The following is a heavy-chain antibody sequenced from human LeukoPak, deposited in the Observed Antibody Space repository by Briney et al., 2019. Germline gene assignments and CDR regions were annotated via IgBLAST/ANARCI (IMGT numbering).Heavy chain of an antibody. CDR1: GGSISSYY. D-gene: IGHD4-17*01. J-gene: IGHJ4*02. CDR3: ARHRKDGDYLGY. Sequence: PSETLSLTCTVSGGSISSYYWSWIRQPPGKGLERIGYIYYSGSTNYNPSLKSRVTISVDTSKNQFSLKLSSVTAADTAVYYCARHRKDGDYLGYWGQGTLVTVSS. CDR2: IYYSGST. V-gene: IGHV4-59*08.